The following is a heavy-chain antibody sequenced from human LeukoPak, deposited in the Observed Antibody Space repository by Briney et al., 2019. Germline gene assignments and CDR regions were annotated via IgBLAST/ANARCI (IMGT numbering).Heavy chain of an antibody. CDR3: AREGNFDY. CDR1: GYSISSGYY. V-gene: IGHV4-38-2*02. CDR2: IYHSGST. Sequence: PSETLSLTCAVSGYSISSGYYWGWIRQPPGKGLGWIGSIYHSGSTYYNPSLKSRVTISVDTSKNQFSLKLSSVTAADTAVYYCAREGNFDYWGQGTLVTVSS. J-gene: IGHJ4*02.